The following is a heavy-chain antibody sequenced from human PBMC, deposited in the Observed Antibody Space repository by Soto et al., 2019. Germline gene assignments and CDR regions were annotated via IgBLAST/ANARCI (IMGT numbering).Heavy chain of an antibody. J-gene: IGHJ5*02. Sequence: SETLSLTCAVSGCSISGSNWWSWVRQPPGKGLEWIGEIYHSGSTNYNPSLKSRVAISVDKSKNQFSLKLSSVTAADTAVYYCARGQGTRENWFDPWGQGTLVTVSS. D-gene: IGHD3-10*01. CDR1: GCSISGSNW. V-gene: IGHV4-4*02. CDR2: IYHSGST. CDR3: ARGQGTRENWFDP.